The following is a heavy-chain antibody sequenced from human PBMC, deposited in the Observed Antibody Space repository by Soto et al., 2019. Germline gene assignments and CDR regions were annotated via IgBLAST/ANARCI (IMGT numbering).Heavy chain of an antibody. CDR3: ARVSTMIAERYFDL. J-gene: IGHJ2*01. D-gene: IGHD3-22*01. Sequence: SSETLSLTCTVSGDSISSGAYYWSWIRQHPGKGLEWIGYIYYSGNTYYNPSLKSRVIISVDTSKNQFSLKLSSVTAADTAVYYCARVSTMIAERYFDLWGRGTLVTVSS. CDR1: GDSISSGAYY. V-gene: IGHV4-31*03. CDR2: IYYSGNT.